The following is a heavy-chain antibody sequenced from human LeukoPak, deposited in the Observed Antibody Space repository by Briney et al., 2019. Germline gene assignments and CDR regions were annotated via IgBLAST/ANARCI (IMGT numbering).Heavy chain of an antibody. D-gene: IGHD2-2*01. J-gene: IGHJ4*02. CDR1: GGTFSSYA. CDR3: ARSYYCSSTSCFDY. Sequence: GASVKVSCKASGGTFSSYAISWVRQAPGQGLEWMGGIIPIFGTANYAQKFQGRVTITADEPTSTAYMELSSLRSEDTAVYYCARSYYCSSTSCFDYWGQGTLVTVSS. V-gene: IGHV1-69*13. CDR2: IIPIFGTA.